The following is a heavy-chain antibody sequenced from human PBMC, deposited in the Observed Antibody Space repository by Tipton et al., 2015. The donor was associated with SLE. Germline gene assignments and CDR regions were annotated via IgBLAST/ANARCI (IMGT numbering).Heavy chain of an antibody. D-gene: IGHD2-8*02. CDR3: TKRGIGLVDLDG. J-gene: IGHJ4*02. CDR2: IIGSGGST. Sequence: GSLRLSCAASGFTFSTFGMIWVRQAPGKGLEWVSSIIGSGGSTYYADSVKGRFTISRDNSKNMLYLQMNSLRVEDTAVYYCTKRGIGLVDLDGWGQGTLVTVSS. V-gene: IGHV3-23*01. CDR1: GFTFSTFG.